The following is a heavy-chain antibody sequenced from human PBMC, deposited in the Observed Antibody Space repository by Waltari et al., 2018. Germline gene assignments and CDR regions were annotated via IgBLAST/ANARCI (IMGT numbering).Heavy chain of an antibody. CDR3: ARVLHWASDYDLDGGFDY. CDR1: NGPISSTSNW. CDR2: IYHSGTT. V-gene: IGHV4-39*07. J-gene: IGHJ4*02. D-gene: IGHD3-3*01. Sequence: QVQLQESGPGLVKPSETLTLTCTVSNGPISSTSNWWAWIRQPPGKGLEWIGTIYHSGTTYYNPSLKSRVTISVDTSKNQCSLRLSSVTAADTAVYYCARVLHWASDYDLDGGFDYWGQGTLVTVSS.